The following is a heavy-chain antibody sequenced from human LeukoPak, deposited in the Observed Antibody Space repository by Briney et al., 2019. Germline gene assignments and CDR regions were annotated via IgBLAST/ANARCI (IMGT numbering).Heavy chain of an antibody. CDR1: GGSISSSSYY. J-gene: IGHJ4*02. CDR2: IYYSGST. CDR3: ARDPGGSSWYLEDY. Sequence: PSETLSLTCTVSGGSISSSSYYWGWIRQPPGKGLEWIGSIYYSGSTYYNPSLKSRVTISVDTSKNQFSLKLSSVTAADTAVYYCARDPGGSSWYLEDYWGQGTLVTVSS. D-gene: IGHD6-13*01. V-gene: IGHV4-39*07.